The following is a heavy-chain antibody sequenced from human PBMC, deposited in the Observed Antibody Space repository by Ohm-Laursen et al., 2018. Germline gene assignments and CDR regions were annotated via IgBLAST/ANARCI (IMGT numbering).Heavy chain of an antibody. CDR1: GYTFTSYG. J-gene: IGHJ2*01. V-gene: IGHV1-18*01. Sequence: SVKVSCKASGYTFTSYGISWVRQAPGQGLEWMGWISAYNGNTNYAQKLQGRVTMTTDTSTSTAYMELRSLRSDDTAVYYCARDVATLTINWYFDLWGRGTLVTVSS. CDR3: ARDVATLTINWYFDL. D-gene: IGHD4-11*01. CDR2: ISAYNGNT.